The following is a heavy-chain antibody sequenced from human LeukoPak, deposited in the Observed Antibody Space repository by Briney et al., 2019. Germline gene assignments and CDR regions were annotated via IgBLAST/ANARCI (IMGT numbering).Heavy chain of an antibody. CDR2: IGTVADT. CDR3: ARGSGSYYDFDY. Sequence: GGSLRLSCAASGFTFSSYDTHWVRQAPGKGLEWVSTIGTVADTYYQGCVKGRFTISRDNAKNSLYLQMNSLRAEDTAVYYCARGSGSYYDFDYWGQGALVTVSS. V-gene: IGHV3-13*04. D-gene: IGHD3-10*01. J-gene: IGHJ4*02. CDR1: GFTFSSYD.